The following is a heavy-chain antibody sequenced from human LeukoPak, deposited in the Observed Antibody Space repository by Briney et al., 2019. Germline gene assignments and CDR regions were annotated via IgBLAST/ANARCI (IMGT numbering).Heavy chain of an antibody. CDR3: ARGPYSYDSSGAFDI. J-gene: IGHJ3*02. D-gene: IGHD3-22*01. Sequence: SGTLSLTCTVSGYSITSGYYWGWIRQPPGKGLEWIGSIFHSGTTYSNPSLKSRVTISLDTAKNQFSLQLRSVTAADTTVYFCARGPYSYDSSGAFDIWGQGTMVTVSS. CDR1: GYSITSGYY. V-gene: IGHV4-38-2*02. CDR2: IFHSGTT.